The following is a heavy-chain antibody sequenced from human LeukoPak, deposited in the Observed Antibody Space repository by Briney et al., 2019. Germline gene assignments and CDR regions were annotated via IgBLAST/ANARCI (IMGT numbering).Heavy chain of an antibody. CDR1: GGSISSGGYY. D-gene: IGHD3-3*01. J-gene: IGHJ2*01. Sequence: SETLSLTCTVSGGSISSGGYYWSWIRQHPGKGLEWIGYIYYSGSTYYNPSLKSRVTISVDTSKNQFSLKLSSVTAADTAVYYCARVDGRFLGWLLSDWYFDLWGRGTLVTVSS. V-gene: IGHV4-31*03. CDR3: ARVDGRFLGWLLSDWYFDL. CDR2: IYYSGST.